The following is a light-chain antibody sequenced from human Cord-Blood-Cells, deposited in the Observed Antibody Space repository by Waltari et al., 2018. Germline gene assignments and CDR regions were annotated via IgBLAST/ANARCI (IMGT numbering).Light chain of an antibody. CDR1: RSDVGGYHY. CDR3: SSYTSSSTVV. CDR2: DVS. J-gene: IGLJ2*01. V-gene: IGLV2-14*01. Sequence: QSALTQPASVSGSPGQSITISCTGTRSDVGGYHYVSWYQQHPVKAPKLMIYDVSNRPSGVSNRFSGSKSGNTASLTISGLQAEDEADYYCSSYTSSSTVVFGGGTKLTVL.